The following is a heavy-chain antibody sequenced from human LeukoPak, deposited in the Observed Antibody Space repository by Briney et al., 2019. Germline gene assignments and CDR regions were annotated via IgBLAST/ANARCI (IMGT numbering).Heavy chain of an antibody. CDR3: ARGRNIEMTTMSGGSDY. Sequence: GASVKVSCKASGYTFTDCYMHWVRQASGQGLEWMGWLNPNSGDTNYAQKFQGRVSMTRDSPISTAYMDLSDLRSDDTAVYSCARGRNIEMTTMSGGSDYRGQGTLVTVSS. J-gene: IGHJ4*02. CDR1: GYTFTDCY. D-gene: IGHD5-24*01. CDR2: LNPNSGDT. V-gene: IGHV1-2*02.